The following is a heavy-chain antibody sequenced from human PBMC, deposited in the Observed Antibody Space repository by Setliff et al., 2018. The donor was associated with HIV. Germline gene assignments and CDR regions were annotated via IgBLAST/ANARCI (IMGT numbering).Heavy chain of an antibody. J-gene: IGHJ6*03. Sequence: PSETLSLTCTVSGGSISSGSYYWSWIRQPAGKGLEWIGHIHTSGSSSYNPSLKSRVIISLDTSKNQISLKLNSVTAADTAVYYCARAGISVAGSSYYYYYYMDVWGKGTTVTVSS. D-gene: IGHD6-19*01. V-gene: IGHV4-61*09. CDR1: GGSISSGSYY. CDR3: ARAGISVAGSSYYYYYYMDV. CDR2: IHTSGSS.